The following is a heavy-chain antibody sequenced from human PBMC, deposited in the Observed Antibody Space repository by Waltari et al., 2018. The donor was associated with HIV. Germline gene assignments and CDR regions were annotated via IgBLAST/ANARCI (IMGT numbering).Heavy chain of an antibody. J-gene: IGHJ6*02. Sequence: EVQLVESGGGLIQPGGSLRLSCAASGFTVSSNYMSWVRQAPGKGLEWVSVIYSGGSTYYADSVKGRFTISRDNSKNTLYLQMNSLRAEDTAVYYCARDKELNYYDYGMDVWGQGTTVTVSS. CDR3: ARDKELNYYDYGMDV. V-gene: IGHV3-53*01. CDR2: IYSGGST. D-gene: IGHD1-7*01. CDR1: GFTVSSNY.